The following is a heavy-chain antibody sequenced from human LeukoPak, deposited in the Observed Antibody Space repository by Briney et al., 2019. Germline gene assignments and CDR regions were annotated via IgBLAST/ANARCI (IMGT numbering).Heavy chain of an antibody. CDR1: GFTFSTYW. CDR3: VRDNYGVDY. V-gene: IGHV3-74*01. D-gene: IGHD4-17*01. Sequence: GGSLRLSCAASGFTFSTYWMQWVRQAPWKGLVWVSHINGDGSSTTYADSVKGRFTISRDNGKNTLYLQMNSLRVDDTAIYYCVRDNYGVDYWGQGTLVTVSS. CDR2: INGDGSST. J-gene: IGHJ4*02.